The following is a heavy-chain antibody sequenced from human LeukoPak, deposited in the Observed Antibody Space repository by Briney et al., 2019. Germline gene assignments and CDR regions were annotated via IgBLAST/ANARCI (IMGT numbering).Heavy chain of an antibody. J-gene: IGHJ6*02. D-gene: IGHD4-11*01. CDR1: GGSISSYY. Sequence: SETLSLTCAVSGGSISSYYWSWIRQPPGKGLEWIGYIYYSGSTNYNPSLKSRVTISVDTSKNQFSLKLSSVTAADTAVYYCARGDYSNYGYYYYYGMDVWGQGTTVTVSS. CDR3: ARGDYSNYGYYYYYGMDV. CDR2: IYYSGST. V-gene: IGHV4-59*01.